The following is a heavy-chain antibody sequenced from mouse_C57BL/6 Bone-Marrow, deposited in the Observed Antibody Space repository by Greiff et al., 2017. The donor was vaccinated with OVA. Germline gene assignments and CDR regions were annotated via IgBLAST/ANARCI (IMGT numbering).Heavy chain of an antibody. D-gene: IGHD2-13*01. CDR3: TRSYSDYGDFDY. CDR1: GYTFTDYE. J-gene: IGHJ2*01. V-gene: IGHV1-15*01. Sequence: VQLQQSGAELVRPGASVTLSCKASGYTFTDYEMHWVKQTPVHGLEWIGAIDPETGGTAYNQKFKGKAILTADKSSSTAYMELRSLTSEDPAVYYCTRSYSDYGDFDYWGQGTTLTVSS. CDR2: IDPETGGT.